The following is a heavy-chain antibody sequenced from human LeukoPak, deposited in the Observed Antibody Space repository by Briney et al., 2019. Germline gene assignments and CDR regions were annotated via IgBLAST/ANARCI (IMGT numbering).Heavy chain of an antibody. CDR3: AREASGTRRYYYYYMDL. J-gene: IGHJ6*03. CDR1: GGSISSYY. D-gene: IGHD6-13*01. V-gene: IGHV4-59*12. Sequence: KPSETLSLTCTVSGGSISSYYWTWIRQPPGKGLEWIGYITYSGRTDYSPSLKSRVTMSIHTSENQFSLKLTSVTAADTAVYYCAREASGTRRYYYYYMDLWGKGTTVNV. CDR2: ITYSGRT.